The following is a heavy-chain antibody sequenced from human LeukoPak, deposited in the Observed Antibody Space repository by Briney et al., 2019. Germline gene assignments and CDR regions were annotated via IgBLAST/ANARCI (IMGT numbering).Heavy chain of an antibody. CDR3: ARDGAGLWSLDY. CDR1: GGTFSSYA. Sequence: ASVKVSCKASGGTFSSYAISWVRQAPGQGLEWMGRIIPILGIANYAQKFQGRVTITADKSTSTAYMELSSLRSEDTAVYYCARDGAGLWSLDYWGQGTLVTVSS. D-gene: IGHD5-18*01. J-gene: IGHJ4*02. V-gene: IGHV1-69*04. CDR2: IIPILGIA.